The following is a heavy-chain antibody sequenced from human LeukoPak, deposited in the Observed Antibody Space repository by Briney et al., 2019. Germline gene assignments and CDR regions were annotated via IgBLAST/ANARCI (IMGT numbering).Heavy chain of an antibody. CDR1: GFTFSSYA. CDR3: AKDPKGAFDI. Sequence: QPGGSLRLSCAASGFTFSSYAIHWVRQAPGKGLEWVAFIRYDGSNKYYADSVKGRFTISRDNSKNTLYLQMNSLRAEDTAVYYCAKDPKGAFDIWGQGTMVTVSS. CDR2: IRYDGSNK. J-gene: IGHJ3*02. V-gene: IGHV3-30*02.